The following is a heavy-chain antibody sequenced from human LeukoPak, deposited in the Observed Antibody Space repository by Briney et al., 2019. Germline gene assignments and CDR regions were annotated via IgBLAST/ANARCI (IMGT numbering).Heavy chain of an antibody. CDR1: GGSFSGYY. Sequence: SETLSLTCAVYGGSFSGYYWSWIRQPPGKGLEWIGEINHSGSTNYNPSLKSRVTISVDTSKNQFSLKLSSVTAADTAVYYCARGASRYYGSGSYRRPYGMDVWGRGTTVTVSS. CDR2: INHSGST. D-gene: IGHD3-10*01. J-gene: IGHJ6*02. CDR3: ARGASRYYGSGSYRRPYGMDV. V-gene: IGHV4-34*01.